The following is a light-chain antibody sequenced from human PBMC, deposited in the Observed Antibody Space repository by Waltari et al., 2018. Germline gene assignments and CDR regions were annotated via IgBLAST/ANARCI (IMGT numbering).Light chain of an antibody. Sequence: QSVLTQPPSVSGAPGQRVTISCTGSNSTIGAGYDVHWFQQLPGTAPKLLIYANNNRPSGVPDRFSGSKSGTSASLAITGLQAEDEADYYCQSYDILLGGVYVFGTRTKVTVL. CDR2: ANN. J-gene: IGLJ1*01. CDR1: NSTIGAGYD. CDR3: QSYDILLGGVYV. V-gene: IGLV1-40*01.